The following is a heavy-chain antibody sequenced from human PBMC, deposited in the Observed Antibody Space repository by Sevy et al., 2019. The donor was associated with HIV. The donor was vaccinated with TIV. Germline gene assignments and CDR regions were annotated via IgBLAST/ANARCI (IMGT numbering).Heavy chain of an antibody. CDR2: ISYDGSNK. Sequence: GGSLRLSCAASGFTFSSYGMHWVRQAPGKGLEWVAVISYDGSNKYYADSVKGRFTISRDNSKNPLYLQMNSLRAEETAVYYCAKDMSDGNYDFWSGYSRRPDVWGQGTTVTVSS. V-gene: IGHV3-30*18. J-gene: IGHJ6*02. D-gene: IGHD3-3*01. CDR1: GFTFSSYG. CDR3: AKDMSDGNYDFWSGYSRRPDV.